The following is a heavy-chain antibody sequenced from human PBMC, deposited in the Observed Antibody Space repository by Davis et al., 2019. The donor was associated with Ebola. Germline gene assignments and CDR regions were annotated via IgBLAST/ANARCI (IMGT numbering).Heavy chain of an antibody. CDR3: ARGKMATILRTHFDY. CDR1: GGSISSGY. D-gene: IGHD5-24*01. CDR2: IYNSGTT. V-gene: IGHV4-59*01. Sequence: SETLSLTCTVSGGSISSGYWTWIRQPPGKGLEWIGYIYNSGTTNYNPSLLGRVSISVDTSKNQFSLRLSSVTAADTAVYYCARGKMATILRTHFDYWGQGTLVTVSS. J-gene: IGHJ4*02.